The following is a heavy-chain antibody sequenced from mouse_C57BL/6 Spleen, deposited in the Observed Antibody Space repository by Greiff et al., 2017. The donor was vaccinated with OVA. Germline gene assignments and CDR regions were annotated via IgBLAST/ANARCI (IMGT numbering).Heavy chain of an antibody. V-gene: IGHV1-61*01. Sequence: QVQLQQPGAELVRPGSSVKLSCKASGYTFTSYWMDWVKQRPGQGLEWIGNIYPSDSETHYNQKFKDKATLTVDKSSSTAYMQLSSLTSEDSAVYYCARLLDSSGYRFDYWGQGTTLTVSS. CDR2: IYPSDSET. CDR1: GYTFTSYW. J-gene: IGHJ2*01. D-gene: IGHD3-2*02. CDR3: ARLLDSSGYRFDY.